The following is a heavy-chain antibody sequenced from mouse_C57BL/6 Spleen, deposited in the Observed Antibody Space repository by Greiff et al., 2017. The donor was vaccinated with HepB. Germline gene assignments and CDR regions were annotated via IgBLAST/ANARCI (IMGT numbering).Heavy chain of an antibody. CDR2: INPGSGGT. CDR3: ARSRGSSTVFDY. CDR1: GYAFTNYL. V-gene: IGHV1-54*01. J-gene: IGHJ2*01. D-gene: IGHD1-1*01. Sequence: VQLQQSGAELVRPGTSVKVSCKASGYAFTNYLIEWVKQRPGQGLEWIGVINPGSGGTNYNEKFKGKATLTADKSSSTAYMQLSSLTSEDSAVYFCARSRGSSTVFDYWGQGTTLTVSS.